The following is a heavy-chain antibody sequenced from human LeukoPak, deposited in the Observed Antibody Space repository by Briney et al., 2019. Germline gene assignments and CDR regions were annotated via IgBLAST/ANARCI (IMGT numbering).Heavy chain of an antibody. V-gene: IGHV4-39*07. Sequence: PSETLSLTCTVSGGSISSHDCYWGWIRQPPGKGLEWIGYIYHSGSTYYNPSLKSRVTISVDRSKNQFSLKLSSVTAADTAVYYCARGEGGAVVRLGYDYWGQGTLVTVSS. CDR1: GGSISSHDCY. J-gene: IGHJ4*02. CDR3: ARGEGGAVVRLGYDY. CDR2: IYHSGST. D-gene: IGHD6-19*01.